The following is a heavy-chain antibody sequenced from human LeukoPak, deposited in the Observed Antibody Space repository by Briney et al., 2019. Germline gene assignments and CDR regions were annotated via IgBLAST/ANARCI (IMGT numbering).Heavy chain of an antibody. CDR1: GGSISSYY. J-gene: IGHJ4*02. V-gene: IGHV4-59*08. D-gene: IGHD3-16*02. CDR3: AMDRLGELSPFSY. Sequence: SETLSLTCTSSGGSISSYYWSWIRQPPGKGLEWIGYIYYSGSTNYNPSLKSRVTISVDTSKNQFSLKLSSVTAADTAVYYCAMDRLGELSPFSYWGQGTLVTVSS. CDR2: IYYSGST.